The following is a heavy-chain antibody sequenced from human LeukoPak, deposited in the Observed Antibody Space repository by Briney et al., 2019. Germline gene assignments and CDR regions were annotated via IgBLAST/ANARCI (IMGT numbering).Heavy chain of an antibody. CDR2: IYYSGST. D-gene: IGHD2-15*01. CDR3: AREPSHCSGGSCYSGSFDY. Sequence: PSETLSLTXTVSGGSISSYYWSWIRQPPGKGLEWIGYIYYSGSTNYNPSLKSRVTISVDTSKNQFSLKLSSVTAADTAVYYCAREPSHCSGGSCYSGSFDYWGQGTLVTVSS. CDR1: GGSISSYY. J-gene: IGHJ4*02. V-gene: IGHV4-59*01.